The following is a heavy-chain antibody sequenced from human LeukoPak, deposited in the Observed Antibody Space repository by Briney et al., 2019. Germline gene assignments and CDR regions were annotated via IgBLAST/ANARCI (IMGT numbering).Heavy chain of an antibody. V-gene: IGHV3-74*01. D-gene: IGHD3-22*01. J-gene: IGHJ4*02. CDR3: ARVAYYYDSSGYYNFDY. CDR2: INSDGSST. CDR1: GFTFSSYW. Sequence: GESLKISCAASGFTFSSYWMHWVRQAPGKGLVWVSRINSDGSSTSYADSVKGRFTISRDNAKNTLYLQMNSLRAEDTAVYYCARVAYYYDSSGYYNFDYWGQGTLVTVSS.